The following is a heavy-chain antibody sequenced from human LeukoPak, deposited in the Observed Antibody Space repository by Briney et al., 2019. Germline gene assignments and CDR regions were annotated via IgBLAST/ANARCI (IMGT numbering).Heavy chain of an antibody. CDR2: IYPGDSDT. J-gene: IGHJ4*02. CDR3: ARHSPDYYGSGKRFDY. CDR1: GYSFTSYW. V-gene: IGHV5-51*01. Sequence: GESLKISCKGSGYSFTSYWIGWVRQMPGKGLEWMGIIYPGDSDTRYSPSFQGQVTISADKSISTAYLQWSSLKASDTATYYCARHSPDYYGSGKRFDYWGQGTLVTVSS. D-gene: IGHD3-10*01.